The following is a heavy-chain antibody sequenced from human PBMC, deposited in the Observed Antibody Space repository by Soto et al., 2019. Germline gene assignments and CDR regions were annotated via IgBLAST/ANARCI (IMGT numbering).Heavy chain of an antibody. Sequence: EVQLLESGGGLVQRGGSLRLSCAASGFTFSNYAMSWVRQAPGKGLEWVSLISDSGGSTYYAGSVKGRFTISRDNSKNTLCLQMNSLRAEDTAVYYCAKCPAWGGGCERLDYWGQGALVTVSS. CDR3: AKCPAWGGGCERLDY. CDR2: ISDSGGST. D-gene: IGHD2-15*01. J-gene: IGHJ4*02. V-gene: IGHV3-23*01. CDR1: GFTFSNYA.